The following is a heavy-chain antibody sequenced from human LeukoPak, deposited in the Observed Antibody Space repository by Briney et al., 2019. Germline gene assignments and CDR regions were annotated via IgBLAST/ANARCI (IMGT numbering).Heavy chain of an antibody. Sequence: SETLSLTCTVSGCSVSSSSHYWGWIRQPPGKGLEWMGSIFYSGRTFYNPSLKSRLTMSVDTFKNQFSLKLRSVTAADTAVYYCATMAIFGVVILHFDDWGQGSLVTVSS. CDR3: ATMAIFGVVILHFDD. V-gene: IGHV4-39*01. J-gene: IGHJ4*02. CDR2: IFYSGRT. D-gene: IGHD3-3*01. CDR1: GCSVSSSSHY.